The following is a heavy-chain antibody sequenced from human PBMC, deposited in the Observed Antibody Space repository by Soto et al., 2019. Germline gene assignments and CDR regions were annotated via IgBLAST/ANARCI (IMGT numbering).Heavy chain of an antibody. V-gene: IGHV1-3*01. Sequence: ASVKVSCKASGYTFTSYAMHWVRQAPGQRLEWMGWINAGNGNTKYSQKFQGRVTITRDTSASTAYMELSSLRSEDTAVYYCALLYSSSSGARPAYYYMDVWGKGTTVTVSS. CDR1: GYTFTSYA. J-gene: IGHJ6*03. CDR3: ALLYSSSSGARPAYYYMDV. D-gene: IGHD6-6*01. CDR2: INAGNGNT.